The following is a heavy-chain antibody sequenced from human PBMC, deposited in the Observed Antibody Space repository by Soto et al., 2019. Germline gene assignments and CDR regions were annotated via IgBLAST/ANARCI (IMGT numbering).Heavy chain of an antibody. V-gene: IGHV6-1*01. CDR1: GDSVSSNSAA. CDR3: AGEVGGETWFDP. Sequence: PSQTLSLTCAISGDSVSSNSAAWNWIRLSPSRGLEWLARTYYRSRWYNDYAVSVRSRITVNPDTSKNQFSLQLTSVTPEDTAVYYCAGEVGGETWFDPWGQGTLVTVSS. CDR2: TYYRSRWYN. D-gene: IGHD3-10*01. J-gene: IGHJ5*02.